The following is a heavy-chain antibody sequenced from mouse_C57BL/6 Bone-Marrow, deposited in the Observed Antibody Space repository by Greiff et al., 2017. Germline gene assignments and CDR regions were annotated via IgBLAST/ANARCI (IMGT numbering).Heavy chain of an antibody. V-gene: IGHV14-4*01. CDR1: GFNIKDDY. D-gene: IGHD1-1*01. J-gene: IGHJ3*01. CDR2: IDPENGDT. CDR3: SGTLFAY. Sequence: EVQLQQSGAELVRPGASVKLSCTASGFNIKDDYMHWVKQRPEQGLEWIGWIDPENGDTEYASKVQGKATITADTSSNTAYLQLSSLTSEDTAVYYCSGTLFAYWGQGTLVTVSA.